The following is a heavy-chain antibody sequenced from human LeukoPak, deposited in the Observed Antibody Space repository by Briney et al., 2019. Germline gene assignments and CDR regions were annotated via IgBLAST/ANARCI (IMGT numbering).Heavy chain of an antibody. CDR2: FDPEDGET. Sequence: ASVKVSCKVSGYTLIELSMHWVRQAPGKGLEWMGGFDPEDGETIYAQKFQGRVTMTEDTSTDTAYMELSSLRSEDTAVYYCATEDRMVRGVIGAFDIWGQGTMVTVSS. J-gene: IGHJ3*02. D-gene: IGHD3-10*01. CDR3: ATEDRMVRGVIGAFDI. CDR1: GYTLIELS. V-gene: IGHV1-24*01.